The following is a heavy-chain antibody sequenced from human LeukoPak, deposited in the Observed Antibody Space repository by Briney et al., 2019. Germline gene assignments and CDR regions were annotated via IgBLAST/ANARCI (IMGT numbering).Heavy chain of an antibody. Sequence: PGRSLRLSCAASGFTFSSYGMHWVRQAPGKGLEWVAVIWYDGSNKYYADSVKGRFTISRDNSKNTLYLQMNSLRAEDTAVYYCARDGPSSGWYNHFQHWGQGTLVTVSS. CDR2: IWYDGSNK. J-gene: IGHJ1*01. D-gene: IGHD6-13*01. CDR1: GFTFSSYG. CDR3: ARDGPSSGWYNHFQH. V-gene: IGHV3-33*01.